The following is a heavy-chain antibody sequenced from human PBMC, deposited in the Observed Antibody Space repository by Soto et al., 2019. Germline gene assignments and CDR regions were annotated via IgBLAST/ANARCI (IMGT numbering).Heavy chain of an antibody. CDR1: GGNIISSRW. J-gene: IGHJ6*02. CDR2: IYHSGST. V-gene: IGHV4-4*02. D-gene: IGHD2-2*02. Sequence: PSETLSVTCAVAGGNIISSRWWSWVRKTPGKGLEWIGEIYHSGSTNYKSSLKSRVTISVDKSKNQFSLKLSSVTAADTAVYYCARGPLYTPFRYYYGMDVWGQGTTVTVSS. CDR3: ARGPLYTPFRYYYGMDV.